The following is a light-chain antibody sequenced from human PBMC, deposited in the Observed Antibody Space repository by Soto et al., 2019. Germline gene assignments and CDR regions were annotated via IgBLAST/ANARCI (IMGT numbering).Light chain of an antibody. J-gene: IGKJ1*01. CDR2: DAS. V-gene: IGKV1-5*01. CDR1: QSISSW. CDR3: QQYNSYRT. Sequence: DIQMTQSPSTLPASVGDRVTITCRARQSISSWLAWYQQKPGEAPKLLIYDASTLESGVPSRFSGSGSGTEFTLTISRLQPDDFATYYCQQYNSYRTFGQGTKVEIK.